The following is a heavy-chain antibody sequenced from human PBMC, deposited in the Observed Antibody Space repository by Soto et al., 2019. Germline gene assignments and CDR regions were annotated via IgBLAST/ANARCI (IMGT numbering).Heavy chain of an antibody. CDR2: IYYSGST. Sequence: HVQLQESGPGLVKPSETLSLTCTVSGGSVSAGAYYWTWIRQPPGKGLEWIGYIYYSGSTTYNPSLKSRVTISIDTSKNQFSLKLTSATAADTAVYYCARDIRGYSRAFDYWGQGALVTVSS. CDR1: GGSVSAGAYY. V-gene: IGHV4-61*08. J-gene: IGHJ4*02. CDR3: ARDIRGYSRAFDY. D-gene: IGHD5-18*01.